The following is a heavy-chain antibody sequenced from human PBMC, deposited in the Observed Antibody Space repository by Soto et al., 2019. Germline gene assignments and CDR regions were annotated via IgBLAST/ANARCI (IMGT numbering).Heavy chain of an antibody. V-gene: IGHV3-33*01. CDR2: IWYDGSNK. CDR3: ARDLDTAMVLYYFDY. CDR1: GFTFSRYG. J-gene: IGHJ4*02. Sequence: QVQLVESGGGVVQPGRSLRLSCAASGFTFSRYGMHWVRQAPGKGLEWVAVIWYDGSNKYYADSVKGRFTISRDNSKNTLYLQMNSLRAEDTAVYYCARDLDTAMVLYYFDYLGQGTLVTVSS. D-gene: IGHD5-18*01.